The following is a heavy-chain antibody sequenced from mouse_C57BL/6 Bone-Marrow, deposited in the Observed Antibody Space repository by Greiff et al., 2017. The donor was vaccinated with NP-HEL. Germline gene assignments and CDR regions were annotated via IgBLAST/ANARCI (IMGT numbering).Heavy chain of an antibody. J-gene: IGHJ1*03. Sequence: QVQLQQSGAELVRPGASVTLSCKASGYTFTDYEMHWVKQTPVHGLEWIGAIDPETGGTAYNQKFKGKAILTADKSSSTAYMELRSLTSEDSAVYYCTLLITTVMDWYFDVWGTGTTVTVSS. V-gene: IGHV1-15*01. CDR1: GYTFTDYE. D-gene: IGHD1-1*01. CDR3: TLLITTVMDWYFDV. CDR2: IDPETGGT.